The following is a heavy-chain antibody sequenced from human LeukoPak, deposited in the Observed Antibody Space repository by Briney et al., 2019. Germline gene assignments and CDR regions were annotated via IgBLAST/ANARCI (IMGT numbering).Heavy chain of an antibody. Sequence: NPSETLSLTCTVSSGSLTGYYWSWIRQPPGKGLEWIAYVYATGTTNYNPSLKTRPTISMDTSKNQLSLTLTSVTAADTAVYYCARVGSGGAWFDFWGQGTLVSVSS. J-gene: IGHJ4*02. D-gene: IGHD6-19*01. CDR1: SGSLTGYY. CDR3: ARVGSGGAWFDF. V-gene: IGHV4-59*01. CDR2: VYATGTT.